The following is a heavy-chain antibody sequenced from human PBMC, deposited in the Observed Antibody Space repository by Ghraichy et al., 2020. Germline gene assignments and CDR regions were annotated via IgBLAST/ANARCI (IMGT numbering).Heavy chain of an antibody. CDR1: GYTFTSYG. D-gene: IGHD3-22*01. CDR2: ISAYNGNT. V-gene: IGHV1-18*01. CDR3: ARERHYYDSSGLYSPNYYYGMDV. J-gene: IGHJ6*02. Sequence: ASVKVSCKASGYTFTSYGISWVRQAPGQGLEWMGWISAYNGNTNYAQKLQGRVTMTTDTSTSTAYMELRSLRSDDTAVYYCARERHYYDSSGLYSPNYYYGMDVWGHATTVTVSS.